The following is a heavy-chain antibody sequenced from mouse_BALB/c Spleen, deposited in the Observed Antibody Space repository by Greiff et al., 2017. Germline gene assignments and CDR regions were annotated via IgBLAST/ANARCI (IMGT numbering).Heavy chain of an antibody. D-gene: IGHD3-1*01. CDR3: ARGGQLGLTYAMDY. Sequence: DVMLVESGGGLVKPGGSLKLSCAASGFTFSSYAMSWVRQSPEKRLEWVAEISSGGSYTYYPDTVTGRFTISRDNAKNTLYLEMSSLRSEDTAMYYCARGGQLGLTYAMDYWGQGTSVTVSS. CDR2: ISSGGSYT. J-gene: IGHJ4*01. CDR1: GFTFSSYA. V-gene: IGHV5-9-4*01.